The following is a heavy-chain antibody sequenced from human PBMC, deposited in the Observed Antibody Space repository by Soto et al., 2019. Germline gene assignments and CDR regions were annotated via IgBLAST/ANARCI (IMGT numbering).Heavy chain of an antibody. CDR3: AKEILYCSGGSCHVVTATLDY. V-gene: IGHV3-23*01. CDR2: ISGSGGST. D-gene: IGHD2-15*01. Sequence: PGGSLRLSCAASGFTFSSYAMSWVRQAPGKGLEWVSAISGSGGSTYYADSVKGRFTISRDNSKNTLYLQMNSLRAEDTAVYYCAKEILYCSGGSCHVVTATLDYWGRGTLVTVSS. J-gene: IGHJ4*02. CDR1: GFTFSSYA.